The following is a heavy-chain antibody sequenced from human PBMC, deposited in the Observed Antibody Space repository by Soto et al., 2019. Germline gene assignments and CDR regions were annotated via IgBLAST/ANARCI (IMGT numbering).Heavy chain of an antibody. Sequence: VKVSCKASGGTFSSYRFNWVRQARGQGLEWLGGIVPTYRTADYAQKFQGRVTITADESTRTVYLELSSLKSQDTALYYCARDSGAKLSSSWGQGTLVTVSS. V-gene: IGHV1-69*01. CDR1: GGTFSSYR. CDR3: ARDSGAKLSSS. CDR2: IVPTYRTA. D-gene: IGHD6-13*01. J-gene: IGHJ4*02.